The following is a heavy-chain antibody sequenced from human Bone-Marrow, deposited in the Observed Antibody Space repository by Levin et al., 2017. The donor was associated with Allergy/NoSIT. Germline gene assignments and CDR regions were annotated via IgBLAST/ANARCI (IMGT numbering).Heavy chain of an antibody. V-gene: IGHV4-39*07. CDR3: ARLADNWNVNWFDP. D-gene: IGHD1-20*01. Sequence: TSQTLSLPCTVSGASIHSTNYYWGWIRQPPGKGLEWIGTIYYNSYTYYNPSLKSRVTISKDTSKNQFSLKLSSVTAADTAVYYCARLADNWNVNWFDPWGQGTLVTVSS. CDR1: GASIHSTNYY. J-gene: IGHJ5*02. CDR2: IYYNSYT.